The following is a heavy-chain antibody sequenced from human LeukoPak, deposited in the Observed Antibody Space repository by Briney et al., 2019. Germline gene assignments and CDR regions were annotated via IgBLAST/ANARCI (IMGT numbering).Heavy chain of an antibody. J-gene: IGHJ4*02. CDR3: ARVASPRSSSGAKLSLDY. CDR1: GGSISSYY. Sequence: SETLSLTCTVSGGSISSYYWSWIRQPPGKGLEWIGYIYYSGSTYYNPSLKSRVTISVDTSKNQFSLKLSSVTAADTAVYYCARVASPRSSSGAKLSLDYWGQGTLVTVSS. D-gene: IGHD6-6*01. CDR2: IYYSGST. V-gene: IGHV4-59*01.